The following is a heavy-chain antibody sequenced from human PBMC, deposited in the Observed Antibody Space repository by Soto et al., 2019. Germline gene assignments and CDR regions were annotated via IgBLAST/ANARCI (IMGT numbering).Heavy chain of an antibody. J-gene: IGHJ4*02. V-gene: IGHV1-2*02. Sequence: ASVKVSCKASGYTFTGYYMHWVRQAPGQGLEWMGWINPNSGGTNYAQKFQGRVTMTRDTSISTAYMELNRLRSDDTAVYYCARAGGVGYSSGWYDFDYWGQGTLVTVSS. CDR1: GYTFTGYY. CDR3: ARAGGVGYSSGWYDFDY. CDR2: INPNSGGT. D-gene: IGHD6-19*01.